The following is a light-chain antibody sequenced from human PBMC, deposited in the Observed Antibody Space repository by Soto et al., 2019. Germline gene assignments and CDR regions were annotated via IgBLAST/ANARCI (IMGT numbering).Light chain of an antibody. V-gene: IGKV1-5*03. Sequence: DIPMTQSPSTLSASVGDRVTITCRASQSISSWLAWYQQKPGKAPKLLIYKASSLESGVPSRFGGSGSGTEFTLTISSLQPDDFATYYCQQYNSYSGYTFGQGTKLEIK. J-gene: IGKJ2*01. CDR1: QSISSW. CDR2: KAS. CDR3: QQYNSYSGYT.